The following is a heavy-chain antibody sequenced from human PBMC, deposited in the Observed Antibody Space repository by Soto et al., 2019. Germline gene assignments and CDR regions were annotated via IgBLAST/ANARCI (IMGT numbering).Heavy chain of an antibody. CDR3: ATWVDYGDFEGFDF. CDR2: IKQDGSET. CDR1: GFTFNTYW. Sequence: PGGSLRLSCAASGFTFNTYWMTWVRQAPGKGLEWVANIKQDGSETYYVDSVKGRFTISRDNAKNTLYLHLTRLRTNDTATYFCATWVDYGDFEGFDFWGQGTLVTVSS. V-gene: IGHV3-7*05. J-gene: IGHJ4*02. D-gene: IGHD4-17*01.